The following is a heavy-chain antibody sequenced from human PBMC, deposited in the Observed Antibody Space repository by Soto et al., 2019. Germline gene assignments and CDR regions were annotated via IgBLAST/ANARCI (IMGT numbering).Heavy chain of an antibody. CDR1: GGSIDSGAFS. J-gene: IGHJ4*02. CDR3: ARIHWAQSSLDY. V-gene: IGHV4-30-2*01. Sequence: SETLSLTCAVSGGSIDSGAFSLSWIRQPPGKGLEWTGYVTHSGTAYSIPSLNGRLTLSVDSSQTQFSLKLTSVTAADSAFYYCARIHWAQSSLDYWGRGILVTVSS. CDR2: VTHSGTA. D-gene: IGHD6-19*01.